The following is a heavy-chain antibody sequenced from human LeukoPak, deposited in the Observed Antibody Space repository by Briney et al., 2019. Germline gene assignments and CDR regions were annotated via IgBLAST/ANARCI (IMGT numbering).Heavy chain of an antibody. CDR2: INHSGST. CDR3: ARGGNSSGNFDY. V-gene: IGHV4-34*01. Sequence: KTSETLSLTCAVYGGSFSGYYWSWIRQPPGKGLEWIGEINHSGSTNYNPSLKSRVTISVDTSKSQFSLKLSSVTAADTAVYYCARGGNSSGNFDYWGQGTLVTVSS. D-gene: IGHD6-19*01. CDR1: GGSFSGYY. J-gene: IGHJ4*02.